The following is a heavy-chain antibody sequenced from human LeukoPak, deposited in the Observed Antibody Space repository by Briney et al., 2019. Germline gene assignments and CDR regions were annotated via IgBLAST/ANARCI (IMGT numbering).Heavy chain of an antibody. J-gene: IGHJ4*02. D-gene: IGHD3-10*01. Sequence: PGGSLRLSCGASGFTFSNYGMHWVRQAPGKGLEYVSAISSNGGSTYCANSVKGRFTISRDNSKNTLYLQMGSLRAEDMAVYYCARAPGTYYDYWGQGTLVTVSS. CDR3: ARAPGTYYDY. CDR2: ISSNGGST. CDR1: GFTFSNYG. V-gene: IGHV3-64*01.